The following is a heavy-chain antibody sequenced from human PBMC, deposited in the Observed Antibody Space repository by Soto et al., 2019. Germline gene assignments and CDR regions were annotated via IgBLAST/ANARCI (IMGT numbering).Heavy chain of an antibody. V-gene: IGHV1-18*01. CDR2: ISGYNDHT. CDR1: GYIFMDYG. D-gene: IGHD3-3*01. CDR3: ARNRFYYSGMDV. Sequence: ASVKVSCKASGYIFMDYGVIWVRQAPGQGLEWMGWISGYNDHTNYAQKFEERVTMTTDTSTSTAYMEVRGLRSDDTAVYYCARNRFYYSGMDVWGQGTTVTVSS. J-gene: IGHJ6*02.